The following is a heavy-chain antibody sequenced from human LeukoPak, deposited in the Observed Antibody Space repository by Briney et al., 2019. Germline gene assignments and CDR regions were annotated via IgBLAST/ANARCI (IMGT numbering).Heavy chain of an antibody. Sequence: SETLSLTCAVYGGSFSGYYWSWIRQPPGKGLEWIGEINHSGSTNYNPSLKSRVTISVDTSKNQFSLKLSSVTAADTAVYYCARGPICSSTSCYTGVDYWGQGTLVTVSS. D-gene: IGHD2-2*02. CDR2: INHSGST. CDR3: ARGPICSSTSCYTGVDY. CDR1: GGSFSGYY. V-gene: IGHV4-34*01. J-gene: IGHJ4*02.